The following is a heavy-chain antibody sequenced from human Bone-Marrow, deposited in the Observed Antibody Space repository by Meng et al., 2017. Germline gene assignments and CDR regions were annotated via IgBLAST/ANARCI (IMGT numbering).Heavy chain of an antibody. D-gene: IGHD2-15*01. Sequence: SLKISCAASRFTLDDYAMQLVRQTPGKGLEWVSGSRWNSGCIGYAGSVKGRFTISRDNAKNSLCLQMNSLKTEDTAVYYCTTEGGYCSGGSCYLDRIGYYYYGMDVWGQGTTVTVSS. V-gene: IGHV3-9*01. CDR1: RFTLDDYA. CDR2: SRWNSGCI. J-gene: IGHJ6*02. CDR3: TTEGGYCSGGSCYLDRIGYYYYGMDV.